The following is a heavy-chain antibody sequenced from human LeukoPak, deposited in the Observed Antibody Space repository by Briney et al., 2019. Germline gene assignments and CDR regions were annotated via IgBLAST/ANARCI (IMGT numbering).Heavy chain of an antibody. CDR1: GFTVSRNY. D-gene: IGHD5-12*01. J-gene: IGHJ4*02. CDR2: IYTDGST. CDR3: AGAYGYNYFNY. Sequence: SGGSLRLSCAASGFTVSRNYMSWVRQAPGKGLEWVSVIYTDGSTYYADSVRGRFTISRDNSENTLYLQMNSLRAEDTALYYCAGAYGYNYFNYWGQGTLVTVSS. V-gene: IGHV3-53*01.